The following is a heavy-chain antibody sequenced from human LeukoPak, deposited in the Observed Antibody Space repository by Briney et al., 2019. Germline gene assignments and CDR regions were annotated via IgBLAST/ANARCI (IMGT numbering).Heavy chain of an antibody. V-gene: IGHV4-59*12. CDR2: IYYSGST. J-gene: IGHJ4*02. CDR3: ARLDNSGYYHIDY. CDR1: GGSISSYD. Sequence: PSETLSLTCTVSGGSISSYDWSWIRQPPGKGLEWIGYIYYSGSTNYNPSLKSRVTISVDTSKNQFSLKLSSVAAADTAVYYCARLDNSGYYHIDYWGQGTLVSVSS. D-gene: IGHD3-22*01.